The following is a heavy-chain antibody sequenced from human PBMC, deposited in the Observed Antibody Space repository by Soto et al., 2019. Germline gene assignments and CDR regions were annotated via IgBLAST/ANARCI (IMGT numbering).Heavy chain of an antibody. CDR1: GFTFDDYA. CDR2: ISWNSGSI. Sequence: LRLSCAASGFTFDDYAMHWVRRAPGKGLEWVSGISWNSGSIGYADSVKGRFTISRDNAKNSLYLQMNSLRAEDTALYYCAKESGWLVHRYYFDYWGQGTLVTVSS. J-gene: IGHJ4*02. D-gene: IGHD6-19*01. V-gene: IGHV3-9*01. CDR3: AKESGWLVHRYYFDY.